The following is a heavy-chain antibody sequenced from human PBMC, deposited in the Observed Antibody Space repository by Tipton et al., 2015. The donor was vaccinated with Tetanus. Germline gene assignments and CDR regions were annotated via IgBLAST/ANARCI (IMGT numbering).Heavy chain of an antibody. D-gene: IGHD2-8*01. J-gene: IGHJ4*02. CDR1: GYIFNNYW. CDR2: IYPGDSDT. CDR3: ARGHCTDGVCNFDF. Sequence: QLVQSGGEVKKPGESLKISCKGSGYIFNNYWIGWVRQKPGKGLEWMGIIYPGDSDTRYSPSFQGQVTISVDKSINTAYLQWSSLKASDTSMFYCARGHCTDGVCNFDFWGQGALVTVAS. V-gene: IGHV5-51*01.